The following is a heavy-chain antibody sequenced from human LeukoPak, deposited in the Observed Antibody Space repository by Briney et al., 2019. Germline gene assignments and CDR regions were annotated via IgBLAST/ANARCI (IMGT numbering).Heavy chain of an antibody. D-gene: IGHD1-26*01. J-gene: IGHJ4*02. CDR2: ISGSGGTT. CDR1: GFSFSNYA. CDR3: ASCSRGSVDY. Sequence: GGSLRLSCAASGFSFSNYAMSWVRQAPGKGLEWVSGISGSGGTTYYADSVKGHFTISRDNSKNTLYLQMNSLRAEDTAVYYCASCSRGSVDYWGQGTLVTVSS. V-gene: IGHV3-23*01.